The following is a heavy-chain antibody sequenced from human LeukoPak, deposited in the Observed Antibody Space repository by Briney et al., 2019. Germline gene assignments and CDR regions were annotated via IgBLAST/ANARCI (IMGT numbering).Heavy chain of an antibody. CDR3: ARAVLLWFGELPDAFDI. J-gene: IGHJ3*02. CDR1: GDSVSSNSAA. Sequence: SQTLSLTCAISGDSVSSNSAAWNWIRQSPSRGLEWLGRTYYRSKWYNDYAVSVKSRITINPDTSKNQFSLKLSSVTAADTAVYYCARAVLLWFGELPDAFDIWGQGTMVTVSS. V-gene: IGHV6-1*01. D-gene: IGHD3-10*01. CDR2: TYYRSKWYN.